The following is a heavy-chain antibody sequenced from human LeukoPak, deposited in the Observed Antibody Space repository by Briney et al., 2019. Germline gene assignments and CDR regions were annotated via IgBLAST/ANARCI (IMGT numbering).Heavy chain of an antibody. Sequence: PGGSLRLSCAASGFTFSSYAMSWVRQAPGKGLEWVSAISGSGGSTYYADSVKGRFTISRDNSKNTLYLQMNSLRAEDTAVYYCAKGSYDFWSGYRHPYDYWGQGTLVTVSS. D-gene: IGHD3-3*01. V-gene: IGHV3-23*01. CDR3: AKGSYDFWSGYRHPYDY. CDR1: GFTFSSYA. CDR2: ISGSGGST. J-gene: IGHJ4*02.